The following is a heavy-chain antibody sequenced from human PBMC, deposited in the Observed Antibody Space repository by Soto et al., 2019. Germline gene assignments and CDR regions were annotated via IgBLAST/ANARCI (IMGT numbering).Heavy chain of an antibody. D-gene: IGHD6-19*01. J-gene: IGHJ4*02. CDR3: ARSVAVAGLDY. CDR1: GFTLSSYS. CDR2: ISYDGNKK. Sequence: AGGSLRLSCAASGFTLSSYSMHWVHQAPGKGLEWVGVISYDGNKKYYRDSVKGRFSISRDTSNNTVHLQMNSLRPDDTAVYYCARSVAVAGLDYWGQGSLVTVSS. V-gene: IGHV3-30-3*01.